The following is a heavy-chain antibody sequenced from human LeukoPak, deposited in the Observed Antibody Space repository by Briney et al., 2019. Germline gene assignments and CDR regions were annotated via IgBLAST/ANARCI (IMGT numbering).Heavy chain of an antibody. CDR3: AKGSSPFDY. CDR1: GFIFSSYA. V-gene: IGHV3-23*01. CDR2: ISGSGGTT. J-gene: IGHJ4*02. D-gene: IGHD6-13*01. Sequence: GGSLRLSCVASGFIFSSYAMSWVRQSPGKGLEWVSAISGSGGTTYYADYVKGRFTISRDNSKNTLYLQMNSLRAEDTAVYYCAKGSSPFDYWGQGTLVTVSS.